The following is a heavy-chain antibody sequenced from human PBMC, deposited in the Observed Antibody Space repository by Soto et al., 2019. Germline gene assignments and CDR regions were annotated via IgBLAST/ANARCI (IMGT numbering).Heavy chain of an antibody. CDR1: AFKFSDYY. CDR2: ISGSGDVI. D-gene: IGHD1-1*01. V-gene: IGHV3-11*04. CDR3: ARDVSGTTDL. J-gene: IGHJ4*02. Sequence: GGSLRLSCAASAFKFSDYYMSWVRQAPGKGLEWVSYISGSGDVIYYADSVKGRFTISRDNAKNSLYLQMNSLRAEDTAVYYCARDVSGTTDLWGQGTLVTVSS.